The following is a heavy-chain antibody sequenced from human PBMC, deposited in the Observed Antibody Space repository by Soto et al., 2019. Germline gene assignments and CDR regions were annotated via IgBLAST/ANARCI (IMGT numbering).Heavy chain of an antibody. D-gene: IGHD6-13*01. CDR3: ARAPYSSSWYYVPSLDY. Sequence: ASVKVSCKASGYTFTSYAMHWVRQAPGQRLEWMGWINAGNGNTKYSQKFQGRVTITRDTSAGTAYMELSSLRSEDTAVYYCARAPYSSSWYYVPSLDYWGQGTLVTVSS. J-gene: IGHJ4*02. V-gene: IGHV1-3*01. CDR1: GYTFTSYA. CDR2: INAGNGNT.